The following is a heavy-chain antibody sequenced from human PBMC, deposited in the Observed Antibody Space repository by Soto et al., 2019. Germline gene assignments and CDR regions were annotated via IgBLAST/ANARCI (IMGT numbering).Heavy chain of an antibody. Sequence: ASVKVSCKASGGTFSSYAISWVRQAPGQGLEWMGGIIPIFGTANYAQKFQGRVTITADESTSTAYMELSSLRSEDTAVYYCASPHCSGGSCYSRGMDVWGQGTTVTVSS. CDR1: GGTFSSYA. J-gene: IGHJ6*02. V-gene: IGHV1-69*13. CDR3: ASPHCSGGSCYSRGMDV. D-gene: IGHD2-15*01. CDR2: IIPIFGTA.